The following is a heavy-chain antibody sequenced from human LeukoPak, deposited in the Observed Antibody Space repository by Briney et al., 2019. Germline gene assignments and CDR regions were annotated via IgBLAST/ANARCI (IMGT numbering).Heavy chain of an antibody. CDR1: GGTVSLYD. D-gene: IGHD3-3*01. Sequence: GSSVKVSCKPSGGTVSLYDITWVRQAPGQGIEWIGWIIPLFGTAYYAQRFQGRVTVTTDESTGTAYLEMSSLRPEDTALYYCVRATVKSSDFWRKGEACFDPWGQGTLVTVSS. J-gene: IGHJ5*02. CDR3: VRATVKSSDFWRKGEACFDP. V-gene: IGHV1-69*05. CDR2: IIPLFGTA.